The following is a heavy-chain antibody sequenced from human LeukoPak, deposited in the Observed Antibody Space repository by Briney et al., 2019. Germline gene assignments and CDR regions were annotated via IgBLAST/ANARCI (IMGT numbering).Heavy chain of an antibody. J-gene: IGHJ4*02. Sequence: SETLSLTCTVSGYSISSGYYWGWIRQPPGKGLEWIGSIYHSGSTYYNPSLKSRVTISVDTSKNQFSLKLSSVTAADTAVYYCASISSGRWGQGTLVTVSS. V-gene: IGHV4-38-2*02. CDR2: IYHSGST. CDR3: ASISSGR. D-gene: IGHD3-10*01. CDR1: GYSISSGYY.